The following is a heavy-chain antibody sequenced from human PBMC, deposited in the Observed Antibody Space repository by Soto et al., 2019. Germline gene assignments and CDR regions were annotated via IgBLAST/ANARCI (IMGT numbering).Heavy chain of an antibody. J-gene: IGHJ4*02. V-gene: IGHV3-23*01. D-gene: IGHD3-10*01. CDR2: ISGSGGST. CDR1: GFTFSSYA. Sequence: GGSLRLSCTASGFTFSSYAMSWVRQAPGKGLEWVSAISGSGGSTYYADSVKGRFTISRDNSKNTLYLQMNSLRAEDTAVYYCAKDLPWFGALDYFDYWGQGTLVTVSS. CDR3: AKDLPWFGALDYFDY.